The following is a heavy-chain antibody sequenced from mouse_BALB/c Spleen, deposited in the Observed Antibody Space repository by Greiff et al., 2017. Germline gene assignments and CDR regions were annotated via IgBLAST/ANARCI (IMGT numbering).Heavy chain of an antibody. CDR3: ARWGYQSKMSYYYAMDY. D-gene: IGHD2-2*01. J-gene: IGHJ4*01. CDR2: ISSGCSTI. V-gene: IGHV5-17*02. CDR1: GFTFSSFG. Sequence: DVHLVESGGGLVQPGGSRKLSCAASGFTFSSFGMHWVRQAPAKGLEWVAYISSGCSTIYYADTVKGRFTISRDNPKNTLFLQMTSLRSEDTAMYYCARWGYQSKMSYYYAMDYWGQGTSGTVAA.